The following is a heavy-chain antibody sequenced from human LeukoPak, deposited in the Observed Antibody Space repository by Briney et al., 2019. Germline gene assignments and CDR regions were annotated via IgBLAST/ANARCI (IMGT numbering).Heavy chain of an antibody. Sequence: SETLSLTCTVSGGSISSSSYYWGWIRQPPGKGLEWIGSIYYSGSTYYNPPLKSRVTISVDTSKNQFSLKLSSVTAADTAVYYCARDRDPYYYESSGLEGAFDIWGQGRMVTVSS. J-gene: IGHJ3*02. CDR1: GGSISSSSYY. CDR3: ARDRDPYYYESSGLEGAFDI. D-gene: IGHD3-22*01. CDR2: IYYSGST. V-gene: IGHV4-39*07.